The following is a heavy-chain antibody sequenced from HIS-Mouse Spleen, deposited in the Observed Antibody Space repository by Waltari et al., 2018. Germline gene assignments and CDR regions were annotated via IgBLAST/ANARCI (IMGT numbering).Heavy chain of an antibody. Sequence: QVQLVESGGGVVQPGRSLRLSCAASGFTFSSYGMPWVSQAPGKGLEWVAVIWYDGSNKYYADSVKGRFTISRDNSKNTLYLQMNSLRAEDTAVYYCAKGGLMVYAIGDYWGQGTLVTVSS. CDR1: GFTFSSYG. CDR3: AKGGLMVYAIGDY. V-gene: IGHV3-33*06. CDR2: IWYDGSNK. J-gene: IGHJ4*02. D-gene: IGHD2-8*01.